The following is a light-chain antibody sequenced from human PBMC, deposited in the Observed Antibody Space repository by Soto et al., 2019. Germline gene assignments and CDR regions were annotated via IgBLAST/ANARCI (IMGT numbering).Light chain of an antibody. CDR3: CSYAGSNNFPYV. CDR2: EVS. Sequence: HSALTQPPSASWSPGQSVTISCTGTSSDVGGYNYVSWYQQHPGKAPKLMIYEVSKRPSGVPDRFSGSKSGNTASLTVSGLQAEDEADYYCCSYAGSNNFPYVFGTGTKVTVL. J-gene: IGLJ1*01. V-gene: IGLV2-8*01. CDR1: SSDVGGYNY.